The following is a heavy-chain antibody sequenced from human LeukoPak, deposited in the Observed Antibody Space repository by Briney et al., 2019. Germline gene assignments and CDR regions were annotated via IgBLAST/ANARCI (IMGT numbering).Heavy chain of an antibody. CDR3: ATQSGGYAY. D-gene: IGHD5-12*01. CDR1: GGSFSGYY. CDR2: INHSGST. J-gene: IGHJ4*02. V-gene: IGHV4-34*01. Sequence: SETLSLTCAVYGGSFSGYYWSWIRQPPGKGLEWIGEINHSGSTNYNPSLKSRVTISVDTSKNQSSLKLSSVTAADTAVYYCATQSGGYAYWGQGTLVTVSS.